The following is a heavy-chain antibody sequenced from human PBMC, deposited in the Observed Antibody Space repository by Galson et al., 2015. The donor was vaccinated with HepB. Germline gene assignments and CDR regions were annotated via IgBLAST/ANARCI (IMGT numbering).Heavy chain of an antibody. J-gene: IGHJ4*02. CDR3: ARGYAPDY. Sequence: PRLSCAASGFTFRSYWMTWVRQTPGKGLECVANIKQDGSEKSYVDSVKGRFTISRSNAKNSLYLQMNSLRVEDTALYYCARGYAPDYWGQGTLVTVSS. CDR2: IKQDGSEK. CDR1: GFTFRSYW. D-gene: IGHD1-1*01. V-gene: IGHV3-7*01.